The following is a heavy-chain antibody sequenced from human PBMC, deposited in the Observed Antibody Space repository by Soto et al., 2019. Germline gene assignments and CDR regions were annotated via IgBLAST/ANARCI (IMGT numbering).Heavy chain of an antibody. CDR3: ARDLSRYCSSTSCYDMWGYYYYYGMDV. J-gene: IGHJ6*02. Sequence: GGSLRLSCAASGFTFSSYAMHWVRQAPGKGLEWVAVISYDGSNKYYADSVKGRFTISRDNSKNTLYLQMNRLRAEDTAVYYCARDLSRYCSSTSCYDMWGYYYYYGMDVWGQGTTVTVSS. D-gene: IGHD2-2*01. V-gene: IGHV3-30-3*01. CDR1: GFTFSSYA. CDR2: ISYDGSNK.